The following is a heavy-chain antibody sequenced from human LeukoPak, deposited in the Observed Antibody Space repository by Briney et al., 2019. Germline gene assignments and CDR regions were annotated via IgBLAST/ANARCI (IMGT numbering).Heavy chain of an antibody. Sequence: ASVKVSCKASGYTFTGYYMHWVRQAPGQGLEWMGWINPNSGGTNYAQKFQGRVTMTRDTSISTAYMELSRLRSDDTAVYYCAPSSDWSYYFDYWGQGTLVTVSS. CDR2: INPNSGGT. CDR1: GYTFTGYY. J-gene: IGHJ4*02. CDR3: APSSDWSYYFDY. V-gene: IGHV1-2*02. D-gene: IGHD6-19*01.